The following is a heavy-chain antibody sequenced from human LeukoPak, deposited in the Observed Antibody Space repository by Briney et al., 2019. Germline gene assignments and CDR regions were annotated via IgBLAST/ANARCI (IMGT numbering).Heavy chain of an antibody. CDR2: ISSSSSHI. V-gene: IGHV3-21*01. CDR3: ARASSSWYYFDY. CDR1: GFTFSSYS. D-gene: IGHD6-13*01. J-gene: IGHJ4*02. Sequence: PGGSLRLSCAASGFTFSSYSMNWVRQAPGKGLEWVSSISSSSSHIYYADSVKGRFTISRDNAKKSLYLQMNSLRAEDTAVYYCARASSSWYYFDYWGQGTQVTVSS.